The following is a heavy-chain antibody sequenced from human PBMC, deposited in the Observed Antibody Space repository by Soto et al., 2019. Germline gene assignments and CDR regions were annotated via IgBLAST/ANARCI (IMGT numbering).Heavy chain of an antibody. J-gene: IGHJ4*02. CDR3: ASGWFGEFVYQFDY. V-gene: IGHV1-69*05. D-gene: IGHD3-10*01. CDR1: GGTFSSYA. Sequence: GASVKVSCKASGGTFSSYAISWVRQAPGQGLEWMGGIIPIFGTANYAQKFQGRVTMTTDASTSTAYMELRSLGSDDTAVYYCASGWFGEFVYQFDYWGQGTLVTVSS. CDR2: IIPIFGTA.